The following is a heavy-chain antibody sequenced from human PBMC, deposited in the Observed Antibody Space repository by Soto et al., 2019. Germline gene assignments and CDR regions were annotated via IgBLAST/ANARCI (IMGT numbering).Heavy chain of an antibody. V-gene: IGHV3-23*01. D-gene: IGHD5-12*01. CDR1: GFTFSNYA. CDR2: ISVSGDST. Sequence: GGSLRLSCAASGFTFSNYAMSWVRQGPGKGLEWVSGISVSGDSTHYADSVKGRFTISRDNSKNTLYLQMNSPRAEDTAAYYCAKGSGYNYPFDYWGQGTLVTSPQ. CDR3: AKGSGYNYPFDY. J-gene: IGHJ4*02.